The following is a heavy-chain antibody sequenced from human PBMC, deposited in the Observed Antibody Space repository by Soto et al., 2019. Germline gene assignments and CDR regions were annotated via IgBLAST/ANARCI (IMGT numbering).Heavy chain of an antibody. Sequence: PGESLKISCKGSGYSFTSYWISWVRQMPGKGLEWMGRIDPSDSYTNYSPSFQGHVTISADKSISTAYLQWSSLKASDTAMYYCAGQSGSGRGSYYYYGMDVWGHGTTVTVSS. CDR3: AGQSGSGRGSYYYYGMDV. V-gene: IGHV5-10-1*01. J-gene: IGHJ6*02. D-gene: IGHD3-10*01. CDR1: GYSFTSYW. CDR2: IDPSDSYT.